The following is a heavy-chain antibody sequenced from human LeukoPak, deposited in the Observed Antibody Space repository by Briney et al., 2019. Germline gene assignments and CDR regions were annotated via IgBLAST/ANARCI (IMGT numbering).Heavy chain of an antibody. D-gene: IGHD3-3*01. Sequence: NPSQTLSLTCTVSGGSISSGGYYWSWIRQHPGKGLEWIGYIYYSGSTYYNPSLKSRVTISVDTSKNQFSLKLSSVTAADTAVYYCARVVTTYYDFWSGYYPIPYFDYWGQGTLVTVSS. CDR1: GGSISSGGYY. V-gene: IGHV4-31*03. J-gene: IGHJ4*02. CDR2: IYYSGST. CDR3: ARVVTTYYDFWSGYYPIPYFDY.